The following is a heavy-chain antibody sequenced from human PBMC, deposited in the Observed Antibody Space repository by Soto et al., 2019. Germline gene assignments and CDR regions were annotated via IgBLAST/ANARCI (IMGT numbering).Heavy chain of an antibody. CDR3: ARGGGVGVAGSAAFDM. D-gene: IGHD3-3*01. J-gene: IGHJ3*02. Sequence: QLHLVHSGAVVKKPGASVTVSCSASGYPVTAYYMHWVRQAPGRGLEWMGGINPATGAAKYTQTFQGRVTMTRDTSTSTVFMELGGLTSEDAAVFYCARGGGVGVAGSAAFDMWGQGTWVTVSS. CDR2: INPATGAA. CDR1: GYPVTAYY. V-gene: IGHV1-2*02.